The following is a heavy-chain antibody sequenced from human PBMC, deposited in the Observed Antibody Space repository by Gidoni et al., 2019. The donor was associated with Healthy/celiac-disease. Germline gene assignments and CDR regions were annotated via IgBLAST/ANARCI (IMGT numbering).Heavy chain of an antibody. Sequence: QVQLQESGRGLVKPSQTLSLTCTVPGGSISSGGYYWSWHRQHPGQGLEWIGYIYYSGSTYYNPSLKSRVTISVDTSKNQFSLKLSSVTAADTAVYYCASTNYDFWSGSNWFDPWGQGTLVTVSS. CDR2: IYYSGST. V-gene: IGHV4-31*03. J-gene: IGHJ5*02. D-gene: IGHD3-3*01. CDR3: ASTNYDFWSGSNWFDP. CDR1: GGSISSGGYY.